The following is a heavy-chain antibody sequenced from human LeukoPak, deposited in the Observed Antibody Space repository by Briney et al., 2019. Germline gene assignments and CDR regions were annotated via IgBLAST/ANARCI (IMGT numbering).Heavy chain of an antibody. J-gene: IGHJ4*02. D-gene: IGHD2-21*02. CDR2: IYPGDSDT. Sequence: GESLKISCKGSGDKFFNYWISWVRQKPGSGLEWMGTIYPGDSDTIYSPSFQGHVTLSADKSITTAYLQWSSLNASDTAMYYCVRPVCVHGTCYSYYDHWGQGTMVTVSS. CDR3: VRPVCVHGTCYSYYDH. CDR1: GDKFFNYW. V-gene: IGHV5-51*01.